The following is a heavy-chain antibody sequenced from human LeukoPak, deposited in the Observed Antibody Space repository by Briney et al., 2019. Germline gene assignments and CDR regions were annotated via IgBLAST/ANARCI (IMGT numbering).Heavy chain of an antibody. J-gene: IGHJ4*02. CDR2: ISPSGGST. CDR3: AIPVYGDYAPLGY. D-gene: IGHD4-17*01. CDR1: GYTFTSNY. Sequence: ASVKVSCKAFGYTFTSNYMHWVRQAPGQGPEWMGVISPSGGSTTYAQKFQGRVTITADKSTSTAYMELSSLRSEDTAVYYCAIPVYGDYAPLGYWGQGTLVTVSS. V-gene: IGHV1-46*01.